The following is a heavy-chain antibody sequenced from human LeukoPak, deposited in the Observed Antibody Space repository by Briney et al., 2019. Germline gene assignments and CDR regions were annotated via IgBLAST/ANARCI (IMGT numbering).Heavy chain of an antibody. D-gene: IGHD6-19*01. CDR3: AKQDIRSSAWYD. Sequence: GSLRLSCAASGFTFSSYAMSWVRQAPGKGLEWVSAISDSGGSTYYADSVKGRFTISRDNSKNTLYQQMNSLRAEDTAVYYCAKQDIRSSAWYDWGQGTLVTVSS. CDR1: GFTFSSYA. J-gene: IGHJ4*02. CDR2: ISDSGGST. V-gene: IGHV3-23*01.